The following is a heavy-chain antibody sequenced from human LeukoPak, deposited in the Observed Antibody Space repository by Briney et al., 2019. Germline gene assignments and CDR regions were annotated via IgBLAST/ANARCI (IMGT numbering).Heavy chain of an antibody. D-gene: IGHD2-15*01. CDR1: GYSFTSHY. CDR3: ARAWSFDY. V-gene: IGHV5-51*01. CDR2: INPADSDA. Sequence: GESLKISCKGSGYSFTSHYIAWVRQMPGKGLEWVGIINPADSDARYSPSFQGQVIISADKSISAAYLQWSSLKASDTAMYYCARAWSFDYWGQGTLVTVSS. J-gene: IGHJ4*02.